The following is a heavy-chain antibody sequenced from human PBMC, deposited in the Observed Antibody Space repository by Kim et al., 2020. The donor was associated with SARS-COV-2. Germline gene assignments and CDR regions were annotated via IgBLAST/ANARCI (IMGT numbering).Heavy chain of an antibody. CDR2: IYYSGST. CDR3: ASGEQQLVKGEAFDI. D-gene: IGHD6-13*01. CDR1: GGSISSYY. V-gene: IGHV4-59*01. Sequence: SETLSLTCTVSGGSISSYYWSWIRQPPGKGLEWIGYIYYSGSTNYNPSLKSRVTISVDTSKNQFSLKLSSVTAADTAVYYCASGEQQLVKGEAFDIWGQGTMVTVSS. J-gene: IGHJ3*02.